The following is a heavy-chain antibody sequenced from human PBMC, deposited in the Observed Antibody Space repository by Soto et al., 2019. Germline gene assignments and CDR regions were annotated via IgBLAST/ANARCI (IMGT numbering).Heavy chain of an antibody. CDR3: AGYCSGGSCYSEADY. CDR2: ISSSSSSI. Sequence: EVKLVESGGGLVKPGGSLRLSCAASGFTFSSYSMNWVRQAPGKGLEWVSSISSSSSSIYYADSVKGRFTISRDNAKNSLYLQMNSLRAEDTAVYYCAGYCSGGSCYSEADYWGQGKLVTVSS. J-gene: IGHJ4*02. V-gene: IGHV3-21*01. D-gene: IGHD2-15*01. CDR1: GFTFSSYS.